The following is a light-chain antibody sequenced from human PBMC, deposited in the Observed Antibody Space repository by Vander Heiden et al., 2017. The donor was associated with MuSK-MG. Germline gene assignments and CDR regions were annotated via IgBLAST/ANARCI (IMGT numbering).Light chain of an antibody. V-gene: IGLV3-19*01. CDR3: NCRDSRGNQWV. CDR2: GKN. Sequence: SSELTHDSAASVALGQTASITCQGDSLRSYYESWYQQKPGQAPVRGIVGKNSRPSGIPDRFSGSSSGKKDSFMITAAQAEDEADDYCNCRDSRGNQWVFGGGTKLTGL. CDR1: SLRSYY. J-gene: IGLJ3*02.